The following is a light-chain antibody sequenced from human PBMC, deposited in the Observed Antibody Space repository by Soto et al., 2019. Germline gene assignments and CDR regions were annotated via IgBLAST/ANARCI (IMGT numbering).Light chain of an antibody. CDR3: EYYDISVCGSV. V-gene: IGLV1-40*01. Sequence: QSALTAAPSVSGAPEQRVSVSCTGSNSNIGAGYDVHWCQQLPGTAPKLLLYGDNKRTSGVPDRFSGSKSGASASLAITGLQAEDEAYYYCEYYDISVCGSVLGGGP. CDR1: NSNIGAGYD. J-gene: IGLJ2*01. CDR2: GDN.